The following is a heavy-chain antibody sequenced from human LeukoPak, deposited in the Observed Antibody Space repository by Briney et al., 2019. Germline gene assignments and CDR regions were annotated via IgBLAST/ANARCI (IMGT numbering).Heavy chain of an antibody. J-gene: IGHJ3*02. Sequence: GRSLRLSCAASGFTFSSYAMHWVRQAPGKGLESVAVISYDGSNKYYADSVKGRFTISRDNSNNTLYLQMNSLRAEDTAVYYCAGDMGSGWYEAFDIWGQGTMVTVSS. V-gene: IGHV3-30-3*01. CDR2: ISYDGSNK. CDR3: AGDMGSGWYEAFDI. D-gene: IGHD6-19*01. CDR1: GFTFSSYA.